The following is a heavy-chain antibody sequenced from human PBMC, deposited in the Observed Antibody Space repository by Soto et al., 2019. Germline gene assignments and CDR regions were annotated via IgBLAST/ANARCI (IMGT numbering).Heavy chain of an antibody. CDR2: IWSDGSAK. D-gene: IGHD1-1*01. Sequence: GGSLRLSCATSGFTFSFYGMHWVRQAPGKGLEWVVAIWSDGSAKYYTESVKGRFTISRDNSKNTLFLQMNSLRDEDSAMYYCASLITTTGTLPPWGQGTLVTVSS. J-gene: IGHJ5*02. CDR1: GFTFSFYG. V-gene: IGHV3-33*01. CDR3: ASLITTTGTLPP.